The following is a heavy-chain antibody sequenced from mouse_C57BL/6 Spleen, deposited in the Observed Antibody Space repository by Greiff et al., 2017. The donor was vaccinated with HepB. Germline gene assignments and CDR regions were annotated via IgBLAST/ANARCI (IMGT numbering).Heavy chain of an antibody. V-gene: IGHV1-81*01. CDR3: ARSEGYSNYFDY. J-gene: IGHJ2*01. Sequence: VQLQESGAELARPGASVKLSCKASGYTFTSYGISWVKQRPGQGLEWIGEIYPRSGNTYYNEKFKGKATLTADKSSSTAYMELRSLTSEDSAVYLCARSEGYSNYFDYWGQGTTLTVSS. CDR2: IYPRSGNT. CDR1: GYTFTSYG. D-gene: IGHD2-5*01.